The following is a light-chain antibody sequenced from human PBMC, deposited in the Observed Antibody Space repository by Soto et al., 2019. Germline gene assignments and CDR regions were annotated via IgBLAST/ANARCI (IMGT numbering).Light chain of an antibody. CDR1: QSINSY. CDR3: QQSYSTPRM. V-gene: IGKV1-39*01. J-gene: IGKJ1*01. CDR2: AAS. Sequence: DIQMTQSPSSLSASVGDRVTITCRASQSINSYLNWYQQKPGKAPKLLIYAASSLQSGVPSRFSGSGSGTDFTLAISSLQPEDFATYYCQQSYSTPRMFGLGTKVEIK.